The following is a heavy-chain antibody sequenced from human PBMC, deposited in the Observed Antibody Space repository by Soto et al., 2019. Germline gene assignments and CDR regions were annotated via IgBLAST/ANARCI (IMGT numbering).Heavy chain of an antibody. CDR2: IYPGDSDT. CDR3: ARATVAEDYGGNSAHY. D-gene: IGHD4-17*01. J-gene: IGHJ4*02. CDR1: GFNFPTFW. V-gene: IGHV5-51*01. Sequence: GESLKISCKHSGFNFPTFWIAWVRQMPGKGLEWMGIIYPGDSDTRYSPSFQGQVTISADKSISTAYLQWSSLKASDTAMYYCARATVAEDYGGNSAHYWGQGTLVTVSS.